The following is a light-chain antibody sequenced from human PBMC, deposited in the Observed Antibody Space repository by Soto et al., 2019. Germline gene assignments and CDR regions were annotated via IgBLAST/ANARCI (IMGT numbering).Light chain of an antibody. J-gene: IGKJ2*01. V-gene: IGKV1-5*03. CDR1: QSIRSL. Sequence: DIQMTQSPSTLSASVGDRVTLTCRASQSIRSLLAWYQQKPGKAPKLLIYRASSLQSGLPSRFSGSGSGTEFTLAITGLQPDDVAICYGQQYEGYPYTFGQGTRLEIK. CDR2: RAS. CDR3: QQYEGYPYT.